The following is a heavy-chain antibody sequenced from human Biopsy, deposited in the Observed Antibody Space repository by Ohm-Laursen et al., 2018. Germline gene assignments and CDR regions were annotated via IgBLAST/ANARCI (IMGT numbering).Heavy chain of an antibody. Sequence: GSLRLSCTATGFTFSSYAMTWVRQAPGKGLEWVSGINTSGGSTHYAVSVKGRFTISRDNSNNTLYLRMNSLRAEDTAGYYCAKPADSYGSEFYFDYWGQGTLVTVSS. D-gene: IGHD4-17*01. J-gene: IGHJ4*02. CDR1: GFTFSSYA. CDR3: AKPADSYGSEFYFDY. CDR2: INTSGGST. V-gene: IGHV3-23*01.